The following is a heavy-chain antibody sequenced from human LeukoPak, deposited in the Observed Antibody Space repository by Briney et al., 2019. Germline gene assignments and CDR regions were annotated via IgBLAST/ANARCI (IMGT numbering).Heavy chain of an antibody. J-gene: IGHJ5*02. D-gene: IGHD2-15*01. Sequence: SQTLSLTCTVSGGSISSGGYYWSWIRQHPGKGLEWIAYIYYSGNTYYNPSLMSPVTITVDTSKNQFSLKLSSVTAADTAVYYCARVNIAVGGGNWFDPWGQGTLVTVSS. CDR1: GGSISSGGYY. CDR3: ARVNIAVGGGNWFDP. V-gene: IGHV4-31*01. CDR2: IYYSGNT.